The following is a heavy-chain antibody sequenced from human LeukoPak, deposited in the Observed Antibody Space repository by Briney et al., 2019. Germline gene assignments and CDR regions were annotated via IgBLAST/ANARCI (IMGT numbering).Heavy chain of an antibody. D-gene: IGHD5-18*01. CDR1: GDAINSNNHY. J-gene: IGHJ4*02. Sequence: PSQTLSLTCTVSGDAINSNNHYWDWIRQPAGKGLEWIGRINTSGDTSYNPSIRSRVTMSVDTSKNQFSLKLSSVTAADTAMYYCARVSPPGYGILEKWGQGTLVTVSS. CDR3: ARVSPPGYGILEK. V-gene: IGHV4-61*02. CDR2: INTSGDT.